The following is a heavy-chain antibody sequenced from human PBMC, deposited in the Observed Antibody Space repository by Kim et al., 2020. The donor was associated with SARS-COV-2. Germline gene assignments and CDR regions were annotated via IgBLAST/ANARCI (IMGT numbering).Heavy chain of an antibody. CDR1: GFTFSDYY. J-gene: IGHJ6*02. V-gene: IGHV3-11*05. CDR3: ARGWIRYSNGMDV. Sequence: GGSLRLSCAASGFTFSDYYMSWIRQAPGKGLEWVSYISSSSSYTNYADSVKGRFTISRDNAKNSLYLQMNSLRAEDTAVYYCARGWIRYSNGMDVWGQGTTVTVSS. CDR2: ISSSSSYT. D-gene: IGHD5-18*01.